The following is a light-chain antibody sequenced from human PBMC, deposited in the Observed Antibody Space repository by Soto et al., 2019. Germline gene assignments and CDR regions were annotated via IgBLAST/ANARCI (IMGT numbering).Light chain of an antibody. V-gene: IGKV1-5*03. CDR1: QSISSW. J-gene: IGKJ1*01. Sequence: DIQMTQSPSTLSASVGDRVTITCRAIQSISSWLAWYQQKPGKAPKLLIYKASSLESGVPSRYSGSRSATHFTLTISRLQPDDFETYYCQYYSDYSWTFGQGTKVDIK. CDR2: KAS. CDR3: QYYSDYSWT.